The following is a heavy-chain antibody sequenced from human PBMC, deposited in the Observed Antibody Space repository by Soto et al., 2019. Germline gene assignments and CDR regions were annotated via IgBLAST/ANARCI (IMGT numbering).Heavy chain of an antibody. J-gene: IGHJ4*02. CDR3: ATHQGYYGSGSYCFDY. V-gene: IGHV4-39*01. Sequence: PSATLSLTCTVSGGSISRSSYYWGWIRQPPGKGLEWIGSIYYSGSTYYNPSLKSRVTISVDTSKNQFSLKLSSMTAADAAVYYCATHQGYYGSGSYCFDYWGLGTQVTVSS. D-gene: IGHD3-10*01. CDR2: IYYSGST. CDR1: GGSISRSSYY.